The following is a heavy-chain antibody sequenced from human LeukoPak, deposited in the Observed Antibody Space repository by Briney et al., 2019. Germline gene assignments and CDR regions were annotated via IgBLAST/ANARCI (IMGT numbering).Heavy chain of an antibody. V-gene: IGHV1-69*05. CDR3: ASGGVHYYYYYMDV. CDR2: IIPIFGTA. D-gene: IGHD2-8*02. CDR1: GGTYSSYA. J-gene: IGHJ6*03. Sequence: SVKVSCKASGGTYSSYAISWVRQAPGQGLEWMGGIIPIFGTANYAQKFQGRVTITTDESTSTAYMELSSLRSEDTAVYYCASGGVHYYYYYMDVWGKGTTVTVSS.